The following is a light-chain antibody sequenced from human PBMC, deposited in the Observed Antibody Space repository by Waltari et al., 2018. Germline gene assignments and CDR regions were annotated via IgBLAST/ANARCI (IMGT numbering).Light chain of an antibody. Sequence: EIVLTQSPATLSLSPGERATLSCRASQSVSNSLAWYQQKPGQAPRLLIYGASSRATGIPDRFSGSGSGTDFTLIISSLEPEDFAVYYCQQYSNWPLTFGGGTKVEIK. CDR2: GAS. CDR3: QQYSNWPLT. V-gene: IGKV3-15*01. J-gene: IGKJ4*01. CDR1: QSVSNS.